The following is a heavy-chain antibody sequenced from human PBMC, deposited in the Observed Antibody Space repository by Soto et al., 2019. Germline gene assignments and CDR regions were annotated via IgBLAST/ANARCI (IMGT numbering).Heavy chain of an antibody. V-gene: IGHV3-11*04. D-gene: IGHD6-19*01. Sequence: GGSLRLSCAASGFTFSDYYISWIRQAPGKGLEWVSYISISSSTRYYADSVRGRFTISRDNAKNSLYLQMNSLRDEDTAVYYCVRSLGWRDGFDIWGQGTMVTVSS. J-gene: IGHJ3*02. CDR2: ISISSSTR. CDR3: VRSLGWRDGFDI. CDR1: GFTFSDYY.